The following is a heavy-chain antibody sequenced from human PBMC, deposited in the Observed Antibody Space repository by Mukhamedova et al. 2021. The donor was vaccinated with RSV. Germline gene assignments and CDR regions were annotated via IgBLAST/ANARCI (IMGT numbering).Heavy chain of an antibody. D-gene: IGHD6-13*01. J-gene: IGHJ4*02. Sequence: GISWNSGSIGYADSVKGRFTISRDNAKNSLYLQMNSLRAEDTALYYCAKEIAAAPPASNPEDYWGQGTLVTVSS. V-gene: IGHV3-9*01. CDR2: ISWNSGSI. CDR3: AKEIAAAPPASNPEDY.